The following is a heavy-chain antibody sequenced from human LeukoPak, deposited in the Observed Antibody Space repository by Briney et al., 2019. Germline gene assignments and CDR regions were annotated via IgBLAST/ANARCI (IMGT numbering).Heavy chain of an antibody. CDR1: GFTFSSYA. CDR3: ARTTVTTWDGMDV. D-gene: IGHD4-17*01. CDR2: ISYDGSNK. V-gene: IGHV3-30-3*01. Sequence: PGGSLRLSCAASGFTFSSYAMHWVRQAPGKGLECVAVISYDGSNKYYADSVKGRFTISRDNSKNTLYLQMNSLRAEDTAVYYCARTTVTTWDGMDVWGQGTTVTVSS. J-gene: IGHJ6*02.